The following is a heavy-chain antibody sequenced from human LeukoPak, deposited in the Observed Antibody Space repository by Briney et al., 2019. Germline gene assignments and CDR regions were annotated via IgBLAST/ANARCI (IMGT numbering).Heavy chain of an antibody. V-gene: IGHV4-4*07. CDR2: IYTSGST. D-gene: IGHD5-12*01. CDR1: GGSISSYY. CDR3: ARGSVVATIEYYYYYMDV. Sequence: PSETLSLTCTVSGGSISSYYWSWIRQPAGKGLEWIGRIYTSGSTNYNPSLKSRVTMSVDTSKNQFSLKLSSVTAADTAVYYCARGSVVATIEYYYYYMDVWGKGTTVTVSS. J-gene: IGHJ6*03.